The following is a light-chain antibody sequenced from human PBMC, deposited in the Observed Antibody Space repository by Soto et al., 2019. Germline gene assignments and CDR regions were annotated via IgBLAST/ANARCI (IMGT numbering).Light chain of an antibody. J-gene: IGLJ1*01. Sequence: QSALTQPASVSGSPGQSITISCTGTSSDVGGYAYVSWYQQYPGKAPKLIISEVSNRPSGISHRFSGSRSGNTASLTISGVQAEDEADYYCSSYAGSNNYVFGTGTKLTVL. CDR2: EVS. CDR1: SSDVGGYAY. CDR3: SSYAGSNNYV. V-gene: IGLV2-14*01.